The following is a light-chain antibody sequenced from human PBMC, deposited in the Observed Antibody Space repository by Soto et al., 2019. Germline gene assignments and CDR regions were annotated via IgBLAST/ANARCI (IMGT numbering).Light chain of an antibody. J-gene: IGLJ3*02. CDR3: ETWDSNIGV. Sequence: QPVLTQSPSASASLGSSVKLTCTLNSGHSSHIIAWHQQQPGKAPRYLMKLEGSGNYNKGSGVPDRFSGSSSGADRYLTISNLQSEDEADYYCETWDSNIGVFGEGTKLTVL. CDR2: LEGSGNY. V-gene: IGLV4-60*03. CDR1: SGHSSHI.